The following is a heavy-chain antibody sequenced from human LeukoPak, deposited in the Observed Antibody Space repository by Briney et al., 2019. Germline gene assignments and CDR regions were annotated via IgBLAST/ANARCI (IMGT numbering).Heavy chain of an antibody. J-gene: IGHJ4*02. CDR3: ARETAAAGRGGFDY. CDR1: GASFSDYY. V-gene: IGHV4-34*01. CDR2: INHRGSA. D-gene: IGHD6-13*01. Sequence: SETLSLTCAVYGASFSDYYWSWIRQPPGKGLEWIGEINHRGSAIYNPSLKSRVTISVDTSQNHFSLKLTSVTAADTAVYYCARETAAAGRGGFDYWGQGTRATVSS.